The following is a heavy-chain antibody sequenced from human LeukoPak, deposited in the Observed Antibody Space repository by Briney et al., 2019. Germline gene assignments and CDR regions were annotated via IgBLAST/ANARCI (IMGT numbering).Heavy chain of an antibody. V-gene: IGHV3-23*01. CDR2: ISGSGGST. D-gene: IGHD3-22*01. Sequence: GGSLRLSCLVSGITLSNYGMSWVRQAPGKGLEWVAGISGSGGSTNYADSVKGRFTISRDNPKNTLYLQMNSLRAEDTAVYFCAKRGVVIRVILVGFHKEAYYFDSWGQGALVTVSS. J-gene: IGHJ4*02. CDR1: GITLSNYG. CDR3: AKRGVVIRVILVGFHKEAYYFDS.